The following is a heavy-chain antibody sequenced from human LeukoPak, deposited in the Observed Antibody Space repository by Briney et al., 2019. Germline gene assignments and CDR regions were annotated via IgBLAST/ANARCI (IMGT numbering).Heavy chain of an antibody. J-gene: IGHJ4*02. CDR1: GGSMSSYF. V-gene: IGHV4-4*07. D-gene: IGHD3-10*01. CDR3: ATDSGSFYGSGKYDY. CDR2: VYSSEST. Sequence: SSETLSLTCTVSGGSMSSYFWSWIRQPAGEGLEWTGRVYSSESTNYNPSLKSRVTMSVDTSKNQFSLRLSSVTAADTAVYYCATDSGSFYGSGKYDYWGQGTRVIVSS.